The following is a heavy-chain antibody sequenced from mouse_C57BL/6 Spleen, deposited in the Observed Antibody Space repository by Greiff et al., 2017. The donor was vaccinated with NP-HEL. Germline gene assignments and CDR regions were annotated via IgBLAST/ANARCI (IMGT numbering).Heavy chain of an antibody. V-gene: IGHV1-61*01. CDR3: ARYGLAAGTGYFDY. Sequence: QVQLQQSGAELVRPGSSVKLSCKASGYTFTSYWMDWVKQRPGQGLEWIGNIYPSDSETHYNQKFKDKATLTVDKSSSTAYMQLSSLTSEDSAVYYCARYGLAAGTGYFDYWGQGTTLTVSS. J-gene: IGHJ2*01. CDR2: IYPSDSET. CDR1: GYTFTSYW. D-gene: IGHD4-1*01.